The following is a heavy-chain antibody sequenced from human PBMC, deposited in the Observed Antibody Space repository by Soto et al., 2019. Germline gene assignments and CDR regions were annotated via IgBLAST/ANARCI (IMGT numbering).Heavy chain of an antibody. CDR1: GYSFSDYY. J-gene: IGHJ5*02. V-gene: IGHV1-2*02. Sequence: VSVKRSCKASGYSFSDYYISWVRQAPEQGLEWMGWINPNSGGTKYAEQFQGRVTMTTDTSITTAYMELSGLRSDDTAVYYCVRPYCGTNSCHDRFDPCGQGPPVTGSS. CDR2: INPNSGGT. D-gene: IGHD2-21*01. CDR3: VRPYCGTNSCHDRFDP.